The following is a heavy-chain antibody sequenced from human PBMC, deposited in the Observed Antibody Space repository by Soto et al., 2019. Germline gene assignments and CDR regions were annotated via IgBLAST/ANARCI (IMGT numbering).Heavy chain of an antibody. CDR1: GGTFSSYA. V-gene: IGHV1-69*05. J-gene: IGHJ4*02. CDR2: IIPIFGTA. Sequence: GASVKVSCKASGGTFSSYAISWVRQAPGQGLEWMGGIIPIFGTANYAQKFQGRVTMTRDTSTSTVYMELSSLRSEDTAVYYCARDLGLERRPSPDYWGQGTLVTVSS. D-gene: IGHD1-1*01. CDR3: ARDLGLERRPSPDY.